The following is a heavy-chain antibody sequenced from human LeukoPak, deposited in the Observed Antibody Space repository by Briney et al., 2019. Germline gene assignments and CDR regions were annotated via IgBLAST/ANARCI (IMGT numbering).Heavy chain of an antibody. Sequence: ASVKVSCKASGYTFTSYYMHWVRQAPGQGLEWMGIINPSGGSTSYAQKFQSRVTMTRDTSTSTVYMELSSLRSEDTAVYYCARVSRPYDSSGQAAYWGQGTLVTVSS. V-gene: IGHV1-46*01. CDR2: INPSGGST. CDR1: GYTFTSYY. CDR3: ARVSRPYDSSGQAAY. J-gene: IGHJ4*02. D-gene: IGHD3-22*01.